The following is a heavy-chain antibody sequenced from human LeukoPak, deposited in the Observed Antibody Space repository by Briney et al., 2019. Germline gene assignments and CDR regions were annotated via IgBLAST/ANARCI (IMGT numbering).Heavy chain of an antibody. CDR2: IKKDGSEK. J-gene: IGHJ6*03. V-gene: IGHV3-7*01. Sequence: PGGSLRLSCAVSGPIVSTNYMSWVRQAPGKGLEWVANIKKDGSEKYYVDSVKGRFTISRDNAKNSLYLQMNSLRADDTAVYYCARFAAGGSYYYYMDVWGKGTTVTVSS. CDR1: GPIVSTNY. D-gene: IGHD6-25*01. CDR3: ARFAAGGSYYYYMDV.